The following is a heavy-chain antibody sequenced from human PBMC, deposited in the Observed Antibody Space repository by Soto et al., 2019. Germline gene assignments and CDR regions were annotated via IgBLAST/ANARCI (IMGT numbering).Heavy chain of an antibody. J-gene: IGHJ6*02. Sequence: GGSLRLSCAASGFIFRDYYMSWVRQAPGRGLEWVSYIDSSSTYTNYADSVRGRFTISRDNAKNSLYLQMNNLRAEDTAVYYCARDLMDTATYGMDVWGQGTTVTVSS. CDR2: IDSSSTYT. D-gene: IGHD5-18*01. V-gene: IGHV3-11*06. CDR1: GFIFRDYY. CDR3: ARDLMDTATYGMDV.